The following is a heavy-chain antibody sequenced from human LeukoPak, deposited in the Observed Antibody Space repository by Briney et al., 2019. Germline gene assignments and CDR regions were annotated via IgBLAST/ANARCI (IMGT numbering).Heavy chain of an antibody. CDR2: ISWNSGSR. J-gene: IGHJ4*02. D-gene: IGHD2-2*01. V-gene: IGHV3-9*01. CDR3: AKATGYQIVVVPGAMDY. Sequence: GGSLRLSCTASGFRFSNYAMNWVRQAPGKGLEWVSGISWNSGSRGYADSVKGRFTISRDNAQNSLYLQMNSLRAEDTALYYCAKATGYQIVVVPGAMDYWGQGTLVTVSS. CDR1: GFRFSNYA.